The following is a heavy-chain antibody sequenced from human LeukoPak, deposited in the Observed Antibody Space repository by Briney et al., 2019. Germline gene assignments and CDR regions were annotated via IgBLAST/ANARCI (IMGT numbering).Heavy chain of an antibody. CDR2: ISGSGGST. CDR1: GFTFSSYA. J-gene: IGHJ1*01. CDR3: AKGPPTSYSSSWQEYFQH. D-gene: IGHD6-13*01. Sequence: GGSLRLSCAASGFTFSSYAMSWVRQAPGKGLEWVSAISGSGGSTYYADPVKGRFTISRDNSKNTLYLQMNSLRAEDTAVYYCAKGPPTSYSSSWQEYFQHWGQGTLVTVSS. V-gene: IGHV3-23*01.